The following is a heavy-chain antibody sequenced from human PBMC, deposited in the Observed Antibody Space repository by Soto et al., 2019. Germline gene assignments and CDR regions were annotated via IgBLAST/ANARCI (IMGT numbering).Heavy chain of an antibody. J-gene: IGHJ4*02. CDR3: ARMSPLKLHDY. D-gene: IGHD1-7*01. CDR1: GYTFTSYA. Sequence: GASVKVSCKASGYTFTSYAMHWVRQAPGQGLEWMGWISAYNGNTNYAQKLQGRVTMTTDTSTSTAYMELRSLRSDDTAVYYCARMSPLKLHDYWGQGTLVTVSS. V-gene: IGHV1-18*01. CDR2: ISAYNGNT.